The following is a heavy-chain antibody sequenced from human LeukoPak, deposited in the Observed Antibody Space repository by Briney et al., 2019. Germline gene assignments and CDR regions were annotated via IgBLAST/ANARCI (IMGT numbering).Heavy chain of an antibody. CDR1: GYSISSGYY. D-gene: IGHD3-10*01. CDR3: ARTTSDMVRGVMSNWFDP. J-gene: IGHJ5*02. V-gene: IGHV4-38-2*02. CDR2: IYHSGST. Sequence: SETLSLTCTVSGYSISSGYYWGWIRQPPGKGLEWIGSIYHSGSTYCNPSLKSRVTLSVDTSKNQFSLNLSSVTAADTAVYYCARTTSDMVRGVMSNWFDPWGQGTLVTVSS.